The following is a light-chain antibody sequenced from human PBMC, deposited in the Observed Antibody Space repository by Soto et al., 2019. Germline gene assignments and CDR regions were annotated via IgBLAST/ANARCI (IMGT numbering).Light chain of an antibody. J-gene: IGKJ1*01. Sequence: DIQMTQSPSSLSASVGDRVTITCRASQGIIDYVAWFQQKPGKAPKLLIYAAYTLHSGGPSRFSGSGAGTDFTLTISSLQPEDVATYYCQKYNTAPQTFGQGTKVEIK. V-gene: IGKV1-27*01. CDR1: QGIIDY. CDR3: QKYNTAPQT. CDR2: AAY.